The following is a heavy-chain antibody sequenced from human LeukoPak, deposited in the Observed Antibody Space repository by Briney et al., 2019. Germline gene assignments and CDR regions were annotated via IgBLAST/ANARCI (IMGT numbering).Heavy chain of an antibody. V-gene: IGHV5-51*01. J-gene: IGHJ4*02. CDR3: ARHISDCGGDCPFDS. CDR2: IYPGDSDT. D-gene: IGHD2-21*02. Sequence: GESLKISCKGSGYRFTTYWIGWVRQMPGKGLEWMGIIYPGDSDTRYGPSFQGQVTISADKSISTASLQWSSLKASDTAMYYCARHISDCGGDCPFDSWGQGTLVTVSS. CDR1: GYRFTTYW.